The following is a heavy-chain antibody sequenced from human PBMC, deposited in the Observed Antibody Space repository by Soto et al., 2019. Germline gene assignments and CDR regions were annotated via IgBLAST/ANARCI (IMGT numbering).Heavy chain of an antibody. V-gene: IGHV3-23*01. CDR1: GFSFSNYA. CDR2: VSGAGSAA. J-gene: IGHJ4*02. CDR3: AKTRLTAVGTNFFDL. Sequence: EVQLLESGGGLVQPGGSLRLSCEGSGFSFSNYAMSWVRQAPGKGLEWVSSVSGAGSAAFSADSVEGRFTISRDNSKNTLFLQMTSLRVEDTAVYYCAKTRLTAVGTNFFDLWGQGTLVTVSS. D-gene: IGHD6-13*01.